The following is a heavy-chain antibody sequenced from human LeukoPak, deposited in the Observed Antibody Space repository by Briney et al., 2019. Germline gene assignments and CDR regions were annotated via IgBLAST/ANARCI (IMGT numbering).Heavy chain of an antibody. D-gene: IGHD2-2*01. Sequence: GGSLRLSCAASGFTFDDYTMHWVRQAPGKGLEWVSLISWDGGSTYYADSVKGRFTISRDNSKNSLYLQMNSLRTEDTALYYCAKDISPYCSSTSCYLDYWGQGTLVTVSS. V-gene: IGHV3-43*01. CDR2: ISWDGGST. CDR3: AKDISPYCSSTSCYLDY. J-gene: IGHJ4*02. CDR1: GFTFDDYT.